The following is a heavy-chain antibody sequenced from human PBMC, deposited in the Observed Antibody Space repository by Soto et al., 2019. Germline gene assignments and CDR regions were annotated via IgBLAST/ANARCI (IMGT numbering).Heavy chain of an antibody. Sequence: QVQLQQWGAGLLKPSETLSLTCAVYGGSFSGYYWSWIRQPPGKGLEWIGEINHSGSTNYNPSLKSRVTISVDTSKNQFSRKLSSVTAADTAVYYCARAPDATIGAFDIWGQGTMVTVSS. J-gene: IGHJ3*02. CDR3: ARAPDATIGAFDI. CDR1: GGSFSGYY. V-gene: IGHV4-34*01. D-gene: IGHD5-12*01. CDR2: INHSGST.